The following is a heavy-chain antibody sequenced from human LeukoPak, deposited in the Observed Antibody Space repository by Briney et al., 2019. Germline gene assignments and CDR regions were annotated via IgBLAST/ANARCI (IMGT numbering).Heavy chain of an antibody. Sequence: GGSLRLSCAASGFTFSSYWMSWVRQAPGKGLEWVANIKQDGSEKYYVDSVKGRFTISRDNAKNSLYLQMNSLRAEDTAVYYCARDQSMIVDSGIDYWGQGTLVTVSS. V-gene: IGHV3-7*01. CDR3: ARDQSMIVDSGIDY. D-gene: IGHD3-22*01. CDR2: IKQDGSEK. CDR1: GFTFSSYW. J-gene: IGHJ4*02.